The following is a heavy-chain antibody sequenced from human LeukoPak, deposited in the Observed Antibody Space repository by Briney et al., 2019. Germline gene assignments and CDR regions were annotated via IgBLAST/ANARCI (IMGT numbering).Heavy chain of an antibody. V-gene: IGHV3-66*01. CDR3: AKDRGSGYYFTVYYFDY. CDR2: IYSGGST. D-gene: IGHD2/OR15-2a*01. CDR1: GFTVSSNY. J-gene: IGHJ4*02. Sequence: GGSLRLSCAASGFTVSSNYMSWVRQAPGKGLEWVSVIYSGGSTYYADSVKGRFTISRDNSKNTLYLQMNSLRAEDTAVYYCAKDRGSGYYFTVYYFDYWGQGTLVTVSS.